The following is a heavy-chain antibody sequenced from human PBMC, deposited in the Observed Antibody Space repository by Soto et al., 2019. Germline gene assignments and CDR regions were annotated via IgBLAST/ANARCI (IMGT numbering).Heavy chain of an antibody. D-gene: IGHD2-15*01. CDR2: IFHSGNA. J-gene: IGHJ4*01. V-gene: IGHV4-59*01. CDR1: Y. Sequence: YWSWIRQAPGKGLEWIGFIFHSGNAKYNPSLKSRVTISVDTSKNQFSLSLDSVTAADTAVYFCARAHAPTLPFDSWGQGTLVTVSS. CDR3: ARAHAPTLPFDS.